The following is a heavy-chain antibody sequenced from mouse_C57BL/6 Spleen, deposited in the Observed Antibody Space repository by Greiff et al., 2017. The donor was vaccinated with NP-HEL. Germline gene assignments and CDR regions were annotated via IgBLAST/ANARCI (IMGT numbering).Heavy chain of an antibody. D-gene: IGHD3-2*02. CDR2: IWSGGST. V-gene: IGHV2-2*01. Sequence: QVQLKQSGPGLVQPSQSLSITCTVSGFSLTSYGVHWVRQSPGKGLEWLGVIWSGGSTDCNAAFISRLSISKDNSKSQVFFKMNSLQADDTAIYYCARDSSGYVYAMDYWGQGTSVTVSS. CDR1: GFSLTSYG. J-gene: IGHJ4*01. CDR3: ARDSSGYVYAMDY.